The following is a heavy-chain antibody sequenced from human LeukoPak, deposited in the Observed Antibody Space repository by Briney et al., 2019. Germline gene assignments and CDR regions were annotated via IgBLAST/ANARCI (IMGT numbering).Heavy chain of an antibody. J-gene: IGHJ4*02. V-gene: IGHV4-59*11. Sequence: PSETLSLTCTVSGGSISSHYWSWIRQPPGKGLEWIGYIYYSGSTNYNPSLKSRVTISVDTSKNQFSLKLSSVTAADTAVYYCARDLLGIGFDYWGQGTLVTVSS. CDR2: IYYSGST. CDR3: ARDLLGIGFDY. D-gene: IGHD7-27*01. CDR1: GGSISSHY.